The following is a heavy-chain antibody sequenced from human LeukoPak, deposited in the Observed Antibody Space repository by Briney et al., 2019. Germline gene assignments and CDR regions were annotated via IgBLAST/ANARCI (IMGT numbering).Heavy chain of an antibody. CDR3: AKHHMSS. Sequence: PGGSLRLSCAVSGFSFNIYEMNWVRQAPGKGLEWVSLISYNGGTVNYADSVKGRFIISRDNAKNSLFLQMSSLRVEDTAIYYCAKHHMSSWGQGTLVTVSS. CDR1: GFSFNIYE. CDR2: ISYNGGTV. D-gene: IGHD3-10*01. J-gene: IGHJ5*02. V-gene: IGHV3-48*03.